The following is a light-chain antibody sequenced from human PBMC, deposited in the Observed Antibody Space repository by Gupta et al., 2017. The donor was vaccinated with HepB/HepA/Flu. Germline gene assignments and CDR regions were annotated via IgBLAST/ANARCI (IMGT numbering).Light chain of an antibody. CDR3: IRALETPLT. J-gene: IGKJ4*01. Sequence: DIVMTQSPLSLPVTPGEPASISCTSSQSLLHSNGYNCLDWYLQKPGQSPQLLIYLGSNRASGVPDRFTGSGSGTDFTLKISRVEAEDVGVYYCIRALETPLTFGGGTKVEIK. CDR2: LGS. CDR1: QSLLHSNGYNC. V-gene: IGKV2-28*01.